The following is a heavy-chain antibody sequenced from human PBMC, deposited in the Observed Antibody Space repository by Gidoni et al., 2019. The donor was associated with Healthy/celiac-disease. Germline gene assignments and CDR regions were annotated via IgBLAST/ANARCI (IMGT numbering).Heavy chain of an antibody. V-gene: IGHV1-18*01. CDR2: ISAYNGTT. CDR3: ARVMGRYSGYDLAPPFDY. J-gene: IGHJ4*02. D-gene: IGHD5-12*01. CDR1: GYTFTSYG. Sequence: QVQLVQSGAEVKKTGASVKVSCKASGYTFTSYGISWVRQVPGQGLEWMGWISAYNGTTNDAQKLQGRVTMTTDPSTSTAYMELRSLRSDDTAVYYCARVMGRYSGYDLAPPFDYWGQGTLVTVSS.